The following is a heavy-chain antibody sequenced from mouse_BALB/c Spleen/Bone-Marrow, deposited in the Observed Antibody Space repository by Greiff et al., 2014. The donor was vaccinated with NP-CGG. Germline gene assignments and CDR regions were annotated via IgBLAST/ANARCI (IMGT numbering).Heavy chain of an antibody. J-gene: IGHJ4*01. D-gene: IGHD3-1*01. CDR1: GFTFSSYT. CDR2: ISNGGGST. Sequence: EVQGVESGGGLVQPGGSLKLSCAASGFTFSSYTVSWVRQTPEKRLEWVGYISNGGGSTYYPDTVKGRFTISRDNSKNTLYLKMNSLKSEDTAMYYCARQLGIRWAMDYWGQGTSVTVSS. CDR3: ARQLGIRWAMDY. V-gene: IGHV5-12-2*01.